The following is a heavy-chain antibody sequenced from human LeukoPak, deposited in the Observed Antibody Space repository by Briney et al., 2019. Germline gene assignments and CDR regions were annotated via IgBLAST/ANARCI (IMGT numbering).Heavy chain of an antibody. V-gene: IGHV1-18*01. CDR1: GYTFTSYG. CDR2: ISAYNGNT. CDR3: ARDPGPYYYYGMDV. Sequence: SVKVSCKASGYTFTSYGISWVRQAPGQGLEWMGWISAYNGNTNYAQKLQGRVTMTTDTSTSTAYMELRSLRSDDTAVYYCARDPGPYYYYGMDVWGQGTTVTVSS. D-gene: IGHD3-10*01. J-gene: IGHJ6*02.